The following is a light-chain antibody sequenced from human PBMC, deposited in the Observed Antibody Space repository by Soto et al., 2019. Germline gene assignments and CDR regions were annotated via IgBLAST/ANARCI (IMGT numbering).Light chain of an antibody. V-gene: IGLV1-51*01. CDR2: DNN. CDR1: SSNIGNNY. CDR3: GTWDSSLSALV. J-gene: IGLJ2*01. Sequence: QSVLTQPPSVSAAPGQKVTISCSGSSSNIGNNYVSWYQQLPGTAPKLLIYDNNKRPSGIPDRFSGSKSGTSATLGITGLQTGDEADYYCGTWDSSLSALVFGGGTKRTVL.